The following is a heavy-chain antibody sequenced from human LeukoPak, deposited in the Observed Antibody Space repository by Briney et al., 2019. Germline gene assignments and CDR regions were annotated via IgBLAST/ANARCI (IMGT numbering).Heavy chain of an antibody. CDR1: GYTFTSYG. D-gene: IGHD3-9*01. Sequence: ASVKVSCKASGYTFTSYGISWVRQAPGQGLEWMGWISAYNGNTNYAQKLQDRVTMTTDTSTSTAYMELRSLRSDDTAVYYCARGENYDILTGPPDYWGQGTLVTVSS. J-gene: IGHJ4*02. V-gene: IGHV1-18*01. CDR3: ARGENYDILTGPPDY. CDR2: ISAYNGNT.